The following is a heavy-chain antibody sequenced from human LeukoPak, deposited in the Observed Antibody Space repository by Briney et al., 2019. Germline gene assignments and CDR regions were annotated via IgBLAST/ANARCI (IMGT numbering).Heavy chain of an antibody. Sequence: AASVKVSCKASGYTFTSFDINWVRQATGQGLEWMGWMNPNINKAGYAQKFQGRVTLTMYTFKSTAYMELSGLTSEDTAVYYCARVKRLPTVWFDPWSQGTLVTVSS. CDR1: GYTFTSFD. CDR3: ARVKRLPTVWFDP. J-gene: IGHJ5*02. CDR2: MNPNINKA. V-gene: IGHV1-8*01. D-gene: IGHD6-25*01.